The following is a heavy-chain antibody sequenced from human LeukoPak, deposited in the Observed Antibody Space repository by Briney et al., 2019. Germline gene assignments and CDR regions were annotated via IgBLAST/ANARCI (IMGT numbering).Heavy chain of an antibody. D-gene: IGHD3-10*01. Sequence: PGGSLRLSCAASGFTFSSYDMSWVRQAPGKGLEWVSDISGSGGSKYYEDAGKGGFTISRDNAKNTLYLQMNSLRAEHTAVYYCAKDLSPLLCFGRSHYGIDLWGQGTTVTVSS. CDR3: AKDLSPLLCFGRSHYGIDL. CDR1: GFTFSSYD. CDR2: ISGSGGSK. J-gene: IGHJ6*02. V-gene: IGHV3-23*01.